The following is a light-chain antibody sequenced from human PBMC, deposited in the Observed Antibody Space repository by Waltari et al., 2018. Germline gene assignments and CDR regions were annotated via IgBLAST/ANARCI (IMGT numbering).Light chain of an antibody. CDR3: QQYNSYST. CDR1: PSINTW. V-gene: IGKV1-5*03. J-gene: IGKJ1*01. Sequence: DIQITHSPSTLSVSVGDRVITTCRASPSINTWLCWYEQKPGKAPRVLIYRASSLEVGVPSRFSGSGSGTEFTLTISGLQPDDFATYYCQQYNSYSTFGQGPRVEIK. CDR2: RAS.